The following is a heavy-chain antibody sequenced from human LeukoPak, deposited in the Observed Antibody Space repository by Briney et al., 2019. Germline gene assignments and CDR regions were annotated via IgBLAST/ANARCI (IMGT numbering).Heavy chain of an antibody. CDR3: AKDLDGYSNYAGDY. V-gene: IGHV3-30*02. CDR1: GFTFSTYA. D-gene: IGHD4-11*01. Sequence: PGGSLRLSRAASGFTFSTYAMNWVRQAPGKGLEWVAFIRYDGSNKYYADSVKGRFTISGDNSKNTLYLQMNSLRAEDTAVYYCAKDLDGYSNYAGDYWGQGTLVTVSS. J-gene: IGHJ4*02. CDR2: IRYDGSNK.